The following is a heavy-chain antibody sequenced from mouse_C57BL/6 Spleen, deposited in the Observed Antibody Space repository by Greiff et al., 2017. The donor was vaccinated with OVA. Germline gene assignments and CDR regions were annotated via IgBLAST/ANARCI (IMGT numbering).Heavy chain of an antibody. CDR3: ARTGYYGGKGYWYFDV. CDR1: GYSLTSYG. J-gene: IGHJ1*03. V-gene: IGHV2-2*01. Sequence: VQLKESGPGLVQPSQSLSITCTVSGYSLTSYGVHWVRQSPGKGLEWLGVIWSGGSTGYNAAFISRLSISKDNSKSQVCFKMNSLQADDTAIYYCARTGYYGGKGYWYFDVWGTGTTVTGSS. D-gene: IGHD1-1*01. CDR2: IWSGGST.